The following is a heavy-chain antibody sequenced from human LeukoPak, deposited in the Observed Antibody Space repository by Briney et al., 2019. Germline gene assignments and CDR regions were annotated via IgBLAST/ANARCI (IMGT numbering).Heavy chain of an antibody. Sequence: GGSLRLSCAASGFTFSSYEMNWVRQAPGKGLEWVSYISSSGSTIYYADSVKGRFTISRDNAKNSLYLQMNSLRAEDTAVYHCARDCGSVAGKGGDAFDIWGQGTMVTVSS. CDR1: GFTFSSYE. V-gene: IGHV3-48*03. CDR3: ARDCGSVAGKGGDAFDI. D-gene: IGHD6-19*01. J-gene: IGHJ3*02. CDR2: ISSSGSTI.